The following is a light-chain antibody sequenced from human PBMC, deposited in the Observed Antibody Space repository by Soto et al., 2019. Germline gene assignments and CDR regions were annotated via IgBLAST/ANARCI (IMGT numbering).Light chain of an antibody. V-gene: IGLV2-18*01. CDR2: EVS. CDR1: SSDVGSYNR. J-gene: IGLJ2*01. Sequence: QSALTQPPSVSGSPGQSVTISCTRTSSDVGSYNRVSWYQQPPGTAPKLMIYEVSNRPSGVPDRFSGSKSGNTASLTISGLQAEDEADYYCSLYTSSSIVVFGGGTKVTVL. CDR3: SLYTSSSIVV.